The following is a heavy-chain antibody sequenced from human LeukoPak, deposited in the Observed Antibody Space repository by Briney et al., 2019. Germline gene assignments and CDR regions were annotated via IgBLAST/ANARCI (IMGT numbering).Heavy chain of an antibody. V-gene: IGHV4-39*07. CDR3: ARDRDYYGSGSSYFDY. CDR1: GGSISSSSYS. Sequence: SETLSLTCTVSGGSISSSSYSWGWIRQPPGKGLEWIGNIYYSGSTYYNPSLRSRVTISIDTSKNQFSLKLSSVIAADTAVYYCARDRDYYGSGSSYFDYWGQGTLVTVSS. CDR2: IYYSGST. J-gene: IGHJ4*02. D-gene: IGHD3-10*01.